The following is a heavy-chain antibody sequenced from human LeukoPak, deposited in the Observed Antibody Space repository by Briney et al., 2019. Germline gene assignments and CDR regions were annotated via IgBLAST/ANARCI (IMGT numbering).Heavy chain of an antibody. J-gene: IGHJ4*02. CDR2: LSGSGGYT. V-gene: IGHV3-23*01. CDR1: GFTFRNYA. D-gene: IGHD6-13*01. Sequence: GGSLRLSCAASGFTFRNYAMSWVRQARGKGLEWVSGLSGSGGYTYYAESVRGRFTISRDNSKNTLYLQMNSLRAEDTAVYYCVKCLAAPGTCYFDYWGQGTLVTVSS. CDR3: VKCLAAPGTCYFDY.